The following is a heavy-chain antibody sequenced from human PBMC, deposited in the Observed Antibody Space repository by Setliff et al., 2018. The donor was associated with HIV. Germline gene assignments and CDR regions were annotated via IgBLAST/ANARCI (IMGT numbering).Heavy chain of an antibody. J-gene: IGHJ5*02. V-gene: IGHV4-39*01. CDR3: ARHTAPYSSGFYSVAAWFDP. D-gene: IGHD6-19*01. Sequence: KTSETLSLTCSVSGGSLSSSYYWAWIRQSPGKGLEWIGTIYYSGTAYYSPSLNGRVTISVDTSNNQFSLSLTSVTAADTAAYHCARHTAPYSSGFYSVAAWFDPWG. CDR2: IYYSGTA. CDR1: GGSLSSSYY.